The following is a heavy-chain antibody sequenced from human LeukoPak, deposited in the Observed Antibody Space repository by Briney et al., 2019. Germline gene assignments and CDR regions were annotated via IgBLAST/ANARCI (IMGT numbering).Heavy chain of an antibody. CDR1: GFTLSSYE. J-gene: IGHJ4*02. Sequence: GGSLRLSCIVSGFTLSSYEMSWFRQAPGKGLEWVSSIGYGGADSHYADSVKGRFTISRDNSKNTLYLQLSSLRADDTAVYYCTRKSGWYGISGGEGTLVTASS. CDR2: IGYGGADS. V-gene: IGHV3-23*01. D-gene: IGHD6-19*01. CDR3: TRKSGWYGIS.